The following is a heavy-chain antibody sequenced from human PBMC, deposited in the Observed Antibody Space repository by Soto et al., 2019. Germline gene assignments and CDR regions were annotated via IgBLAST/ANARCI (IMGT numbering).Heavy chain of an antibody. CDR2: IIPIFGTA. CDR3: ARVYYYDSSGYYYFDY. V-gene: IGHV1-69*13. Sequence: SVKVSCKASGGTFSSYAISWVRQAPGQGLEWMGGIIPIFGTANYAQKFQGRVTITADESTSTAYMELSSLRSEDTAVYYCARVYYYDSSGYYYFDYWGQGTLVTVSS. D-gene: IGHD3-22*01. CDR1: GGTFSSYA. J-gene: IGHJ4*02.